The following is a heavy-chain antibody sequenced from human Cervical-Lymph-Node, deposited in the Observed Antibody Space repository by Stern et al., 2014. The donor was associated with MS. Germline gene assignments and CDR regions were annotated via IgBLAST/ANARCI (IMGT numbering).Heavy chain of an antibody. CDR3: ATDQGGIALY. D-gene: IGHD6-13*01. CDR1: GGTFSINI. V-gene: IGHV1-69*01. Sequence: VQLVQSGAEVKKPGSSVKVSCKASGGTFSINIISWVRQAPGQGLEWMGGIIPMFGTPNYAQKFQGRVTTTADESTSTVYLELSSLTSQDTAVYFCATDQGGIALYWGQGTLVTVSS. J-gene: IGHJ4*02. CDR2: IIPMFGTP.